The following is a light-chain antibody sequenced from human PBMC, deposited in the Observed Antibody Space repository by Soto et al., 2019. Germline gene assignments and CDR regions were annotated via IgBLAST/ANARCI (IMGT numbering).Light chain of an antibody. Sequence: EIVLTQSPGTLSLSPGERATLSCRASERLSSVYLAWYQQRPGQPPRLLIYGTSSRAVHTPDRFSGSGSGTDFTLTISGLEPEDFAVYYCQHFGNSLWTFGQGTKVDIK. V-gene: IGKV3-20*01. CDR1: ERLSSVY. J-gene: IGKJ1*01. CDR3: QHFGNSLWT. CDR2: GTS.